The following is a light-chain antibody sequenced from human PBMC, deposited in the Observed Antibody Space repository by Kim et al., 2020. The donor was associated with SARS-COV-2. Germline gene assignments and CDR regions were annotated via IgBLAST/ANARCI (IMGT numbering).Light chain of an antibody. CDR1: SLRRYY. V-gene: IGLV3-19*01. Sequence: SSELTQDPAVSVALGQTVSITCQGDSLRRYYASWYQQRPGRAPKIVMYNKNTRPSGIPDRFSGSSSGYTASLTITGAQAEDEAAYYCLSRDNSGDHWVFGGGTKLTVL. J-gene: IGLJ3*02. CDR2: NKN. CDR3: LSRDNSGDHWV.